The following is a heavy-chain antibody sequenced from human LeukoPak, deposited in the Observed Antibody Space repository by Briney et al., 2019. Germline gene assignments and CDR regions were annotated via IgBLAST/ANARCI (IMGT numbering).Heavy chain of an antibody. V-gene: IGHV3-21*01. CDR2: ISSSSSSYI. D-gene: IGHD2-2*01. J-gene: IGHJ4*02. CDR3: AREDSQGLDIVVVPAAGSFDY. CDR1: GFTFSSYS. Sequence: PGGSLRLSCAASGFTFSSYSMNWVRQAPGKGLEWVSSISSSSSSYIYYADSVKGRFTISRDNAKNSLYLQMNSLRAEYTAVYYCAREDSQGLDIVVVPAAGSFDYWGQGTLVTVSS.